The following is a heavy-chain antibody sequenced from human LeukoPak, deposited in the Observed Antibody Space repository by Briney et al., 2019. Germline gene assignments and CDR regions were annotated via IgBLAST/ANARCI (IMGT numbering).Heavy chain of an antibody. CDR1: GYTFTGYY. CDR3: ARDPGGSSYDYFDY. J-gene: IGHJ4*02. V-gene: IGHV1-2*04. D-gene: IGHD5-18*01. CDR2: INPNSGGT. Sequence: ASVKVSCTASGYTFTGYYMHWVRQAPGQGLEWMGWINPNSGGTNYAQKFQGWVTMTRDTSISTAYMELSRLRSDDTAVYYCARDPGGSSYDYFDYWGQGTLVTVSS.